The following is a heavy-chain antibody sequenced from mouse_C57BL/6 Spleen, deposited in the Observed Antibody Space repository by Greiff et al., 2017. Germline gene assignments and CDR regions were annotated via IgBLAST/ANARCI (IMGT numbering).Heavy chain of an antibody. Sequence: VKLQESGPGLVQPSQSLSITCTVSGFSLTSYGVHWVRQSPGKGLEWLGVIWSGGSTDYNAAFISRLSISKDNSKSQVFFKMNSLQADDTAIYYCARNRVYYYGSSQYWYFDVWGTGTTVTVSS. J-gene: IGHJ1*03. D-gene: IGHD1-1*01. V-gene: IGHV2-2*01. CDR3: ARNRVYYYGSSQYWYFDV. CDR1: GFSLTSYG. CDR2: IWSGGST.